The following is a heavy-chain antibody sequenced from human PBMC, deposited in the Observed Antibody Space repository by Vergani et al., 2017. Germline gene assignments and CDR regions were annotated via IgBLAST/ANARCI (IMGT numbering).Heavy chain of an antibody. CDR2: SSAYNGNT. CDR3: AREKYSSGWYGSPTGDGDWYFDL. V-gene: IGHV1-18*01. CDR1: GYTFTSYG. J-gene: IGHJ2*01. Sequence: QVQLVQSGAEVKKPGASVKVSCKASGYTFTSYGISWVRQAPGQGLEWMGWSSAYNGNTNYAQNLQGRVTMTTETSTRTAYMELRNLRTDDTAVYYCAREKYSSGWYGSPTGDGDWYFDLWGRGTLVTVSS. D-gene: IGHD6-19*01.